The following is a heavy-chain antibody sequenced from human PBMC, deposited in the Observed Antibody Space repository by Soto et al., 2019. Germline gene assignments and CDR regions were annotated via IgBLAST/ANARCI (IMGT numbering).Heavy chain of an antibody. CDR2: ISGSGGAT. CDR1: GFTFSSYA. V-gene: IGHV3-23*02. J-gene: IGHJ4*02. D-gene: IGHD5-18*01. CDR3: AKLQAYSYGPGAYFDY. Sequence: GGSLRTSCAAAGFTFSSYAMSCVRKAPWMGLQWVSAISGSGGATDDVDSVKGRFNISRDNYKNTLYLQMNSLRAEDTAVYYCAKLQAYSYGPGAYFDYWGQGP.